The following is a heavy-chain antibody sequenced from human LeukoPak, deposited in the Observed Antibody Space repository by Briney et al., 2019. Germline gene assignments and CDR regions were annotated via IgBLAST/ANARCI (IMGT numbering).Heavy chain of an antibody. CDR2: IYHSGST. CDR3: AREGMIVLEYQIGGRGMLDY. Sequence: PSETLSLTCTVSGYSISSGYYWGWIRQPPGKGLEWIGSIYHSGSTYYNPSLKSRVTISVDTSKNQFSLKLSSVTAADTAVYYCAREGMIVLEYQIGGRGMLDYWGQGTLVTVSS. V-gene: IGHV4-38-2*02. D-gene: IGHD3-22*01. J-gene: IGHJ4*02. CDR1: GYSISSGYY.